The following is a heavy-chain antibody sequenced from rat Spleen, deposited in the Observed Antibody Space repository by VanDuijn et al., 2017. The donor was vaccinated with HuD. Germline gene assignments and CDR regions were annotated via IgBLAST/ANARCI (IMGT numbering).Heavy chain of an antibody. CDR2: IWTGGST. Sequence: QVQLKESGPGLVQPSQTLSLTCTVSGFSLTSYNVHWVRQPTGKGLEWLGVIWTGGSTDYNSALKSRLSISRETSKSQVFLKMNSLQTEDIATYCCARGGFDYWGQGVMVTVSS. CDR3: ARGGFDY. CDR1: GFSLTSYN. J-gene: IGHJ2*01. V-gene: IGHV2-30*01.